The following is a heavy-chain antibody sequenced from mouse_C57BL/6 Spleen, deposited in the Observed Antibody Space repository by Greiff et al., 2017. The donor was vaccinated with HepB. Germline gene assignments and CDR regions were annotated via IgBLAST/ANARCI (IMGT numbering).Heavy chain of an antibody. CDR3: ACEVIIVTPYYFDY. D-gene: IGHD2-12*01. CDR2: INPSSGYT. Sequence: VQLQESGAELARPGASVKMSCKASGYTFTSYTMHWVKQRPGQGLEWIGYINPSSGYTKYNQKFKDKATLTADKSSSTAYMQLSSLTSEHSAVYYGACEVIIVTPYYFDYWGQGTTLTVSS. J-gene: IGHJ2*01. CDR1: GYTFTSYT. V-gene: IGHV1-4*01.